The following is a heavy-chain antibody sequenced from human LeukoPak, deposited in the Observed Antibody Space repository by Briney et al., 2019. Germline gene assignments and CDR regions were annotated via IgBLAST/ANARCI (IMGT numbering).Heavy chain of an antibody. J-gene: IGHJ4*02. V-gene: IGHV4-34*01. CDR1: GGSFSGYY. CDR2: INHSGST. Sequence: SETLSLTCAVYGGSFSGYYWSWIRQPPGKGLEWIGEINHSGSTNYNPSLKSRVTISVDTPKNQFSLKLSSVTAADTAVYYCARADYGDYGPPEYWGQGTLVTVSS. CDR3: ARADYGDYGPPEY. D-gene: IGHD4-17*01.